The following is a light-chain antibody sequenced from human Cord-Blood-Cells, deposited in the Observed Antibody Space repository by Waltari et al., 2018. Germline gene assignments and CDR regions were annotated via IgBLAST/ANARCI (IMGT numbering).Light chain of an antibody. Sequence: SYELIQPPSVSVSPGQTASITCSGDKLGDKYACWYQQKPGQSPVLVIYQDSKRPSGSPERISGSNSGNTATLTISGTQASDEADYYCQAWDSSTDVVFGGGTKLTVL. CDR2: QDS. CDR1: KLGDKY. V-gene: IGLV3-1*01. J-gene: IGLJ2*01. CDR3: QAWDSSTDVV.